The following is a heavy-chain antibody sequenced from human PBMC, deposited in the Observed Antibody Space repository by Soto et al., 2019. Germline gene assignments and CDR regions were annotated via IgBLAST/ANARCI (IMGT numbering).Heavy chain of an antibody. V-gene: IGHV1-46*01. J-gene: IGHJ4*02. Sequence: GASVKVSCKASGYTFTSYYMHWVRQAPGQGLEWMGIINPSGGSTSYAQKFQGRVTMTRDTSTSTVYMELSSLRSEDTAVYYCARGGHIVVVPAAMDGDYWGQGTLVTVSS. CDR2: INPSGGST. CDR3: ARGGHIVVVPAAMDGDY. D-gene: IGHD2-2*01. CDR1: GYTFTSYY.